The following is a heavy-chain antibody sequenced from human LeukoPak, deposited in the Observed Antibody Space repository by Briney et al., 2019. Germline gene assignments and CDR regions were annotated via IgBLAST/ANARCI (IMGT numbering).Heavy chain of an antibody. V-gene: IGHV5-51*01. J-gene: IGHJ3*02. D-gene: IGHD1-26*01. Sequence: ESLKISCKGSGYSFTSYWIGWVRQMPGKGLEWIGIIYPGDSDTRYSPSFQGQVTISADKSISTAYLQWSSLTASDTAMYYCARRRFGSSSYDAFDIWGQGTMVTVSS. CDR3: ARRRFGSSSYDAFDI. CDR1: GYSFTSYW. CDR2: IYPGDSDT.